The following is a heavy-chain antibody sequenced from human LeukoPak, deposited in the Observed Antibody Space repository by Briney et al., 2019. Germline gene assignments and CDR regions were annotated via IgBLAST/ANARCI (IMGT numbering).Heavy chain of an antibody. V-gene: IGHV3-21*01. D-gene: IGHD1-1*01. CDR2: ISSGSDYI. CDR1: GFTFSGYS. Sequence: GGSLRLSCAASGFTFSGYSMNWVRQAPGKGLEWVSSISSGSDYIYYADSVKGRFTISRDNAKKSLYLQMNSLRAEDTAVFYCARGNDFPDYWGQGTLVTVSS. CDR3: ARGNDFPDY. J-gene: IGHJ4*02.